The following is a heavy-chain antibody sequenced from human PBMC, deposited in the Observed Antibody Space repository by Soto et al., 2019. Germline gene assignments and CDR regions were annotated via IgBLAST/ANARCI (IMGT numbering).Heavy chain of an antibody. CDR2: IYSGGST. CDR1: GFTVSSYY. Sequence: GGSLRLSCAAYGFTVSSYYMSWVRQAPGKGLEWVSVIYSGGSTYYADSVKGRFTISRDNSKNTLYLQMNSLRADDTAVYYCAKENGGGIGMVTSYFDDWGQGALVTVSS. D-gene: IGHD5-18*01. J-gene: IGHJ4*02. CDR3: AKENGGGIGMVTSYFDD. V-gene: IGHV3-53*01.